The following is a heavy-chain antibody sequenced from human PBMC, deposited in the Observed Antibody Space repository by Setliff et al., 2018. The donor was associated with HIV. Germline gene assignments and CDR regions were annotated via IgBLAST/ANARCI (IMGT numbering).Heavy chain of an antibody. CDR2: IYNTGRT. CDR3: VRVSSSGYYGEGAFDI. J-gene: IGHJ3*02. D-gene: IGHD3-22*01. Sequence: SETLSLTCSVSGDSITRGSYWGWVRQPPGKGLEWLGHIYNTGRTYDNPTLKSRVTISVDTSKNQFSLELTSVTAADTAVFYCVRVSSSGYYGEGAFDIWGPGTVVTVSS. V-gene: IGHV4-38-2*02. CDR1: GDSITRGSY.